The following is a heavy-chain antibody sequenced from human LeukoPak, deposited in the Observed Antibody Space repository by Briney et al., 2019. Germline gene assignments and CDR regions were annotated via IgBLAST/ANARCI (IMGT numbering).Heavy chain of an antibody. V-gene: IGHV1-69*05. CDR3: ARVDCGGDCYSADY. CDR2: IIPIFGTA. Sequence: GASVKVSCKASGGTFSSYAISWVRQAPGQGLEWMGRIIPIFGTANYAQKFQGRVTITTDESTSTAYMELSSLRSEDTAVYYCARVDCGGDCYSADYWGQGTQVTVSS. J-gene: IGHJ4*02. CDR1: GGTFSSYA. D-gene: IGHD2-21*02.